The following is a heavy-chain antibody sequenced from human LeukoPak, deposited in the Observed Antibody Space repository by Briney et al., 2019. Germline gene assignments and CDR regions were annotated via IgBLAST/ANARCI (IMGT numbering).Heavy chain of an antibody. Sequence: GGSLRLSCAASGFTFSSYAMHWVRQAPGKGLEYVSAISSNGGSTYYANSVKGRFTISRDNSKNTLYLQMGSLRAEDMAVYYCARVASYYYYYMDVWGKGTTVTVSS. J-gene: IGHJ6*03. CDR2: ISSNGGST. CDR1: GFTFSSYA. V-gene: IGHV3-64*01. CDR3: ARVASYYYYYMDV.